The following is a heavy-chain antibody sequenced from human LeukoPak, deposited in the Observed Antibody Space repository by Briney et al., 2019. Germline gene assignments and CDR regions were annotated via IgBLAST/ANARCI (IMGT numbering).Heavy chain of an antibody. CDR3: ARGGGSGSYPGAFDI. D-gene: IGHD3-10*01. CDR2: IYYSGST. J-gene: IGHJ3*02. CDR1: GGSISSGGYY. Sequence: SQTLSLTCTVSGGSISSGGYYWSWIRQHPGKGLEWIGYIYYSGSTYYNPSLKSRVTISVDTSKNRFSLKLSSVTAADTAVYYCARGGGSGSYPGAFDIWGQGTMVTVSS. V-gene: IGHV4-31*03.